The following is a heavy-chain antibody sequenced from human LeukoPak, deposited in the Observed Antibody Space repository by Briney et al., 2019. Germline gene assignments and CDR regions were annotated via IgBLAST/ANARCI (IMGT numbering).Heavy chain of an antibody. CDR2: ISGSGGST. CDR3: RRSTSGGSGYFDY. D-gene: IGHD2-15*01. Sequence: GGSLRLSCAASGFTFSSYAMSWVRQAPGKGLEWVSAISGSGGSTYYADSVKGRFTISRDNSKNTLYLQMNNLRAEDTAVYYCRRSTSGGSGYFDYWGQGTLVTVSS. J-gene: IGHJ4*02. CDR1: GFTFSSYA. V-gene: IGHV3-23*01.